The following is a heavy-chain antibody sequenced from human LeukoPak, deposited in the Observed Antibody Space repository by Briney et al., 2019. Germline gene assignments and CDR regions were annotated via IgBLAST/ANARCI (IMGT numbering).Heavy chain of an antibody. CDR1: GGSTSSHY. J-gene: IGHJ4*02. V-gene: IGHV4-59*11. Sequence: SETLSLTCTVSGGSTSSHYWNWIRQPPGKTLEWIGYIYYSGSTNYNPSLRSRVTISVDSSKNQFSLKLSSVTAADTAVYYCARGSGQWGFDSWGQGTLVTVSS. D-gene: IGHD3-10*01. CDR2: IYYSGST. CDR3: ARGSGQWGFDS.